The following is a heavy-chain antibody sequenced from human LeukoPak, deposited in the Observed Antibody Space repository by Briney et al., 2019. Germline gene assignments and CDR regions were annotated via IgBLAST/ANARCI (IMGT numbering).Heavy chain of an antibody. J-gene: IGHJ5*02. D-gene: IGHD1-26*01. Sequence: PSQTLSLTCTVSGGSISSGGYYWSWIRQHPGKGLEWIGYIYYSGSTYYNPSLKSRVTTSVDTSKNQFSLKLSSVTAADTAVYYCAIGGAQRSEDWFDPWGQGTLVTVSS. CDR1: GGSISSGGYY. CDR2: IYYSGST. V-gene: IGHV4-31*03. CDR3: AIGGAQRSEDWFDP.